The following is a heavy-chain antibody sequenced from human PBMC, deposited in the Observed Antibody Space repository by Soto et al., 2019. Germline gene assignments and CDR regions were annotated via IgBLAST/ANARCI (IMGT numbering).Heavy chain of an antibody. CDR2: IKSKTDGGTT. Sequence: PGGSLRLSCAASGFPFSNAWMNWVRQAPGKGLEWVGRIKSKTDGGTTDYAAPVKGRFTISRDDSKNTLYLQMNSLKTEDTAVYYCTTDYITMVRGVTWAFDYWGQGTLVTVSS. V-gene: IGHV3-15*07. D-gene: IGHD3-10*01. CDR1: GFPFSNAW. CDR3: TTDYITMVRGVTWAFDY. J-gene: IGHJ4*02.